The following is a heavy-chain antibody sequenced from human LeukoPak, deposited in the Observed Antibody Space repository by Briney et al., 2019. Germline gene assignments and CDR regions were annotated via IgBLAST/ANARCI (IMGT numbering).Heavy chain of an antibody. CDR3: ARELEQPLWSDP. V-gene: IGHV4-38-2*02. D-gene: IGHD1/OR15-1a*01. CDR2: IYHSGST. J-gene: IGHJ5*02. Sequence: SETLSLTCTVSGYSISSGYYWGWIRQPPGKGLEWIGSIYHSGSTYYNPSLKSRVTISVDTSKNQFSLKLSSVTAADTAVYYCARELEQPLWSDPWGQGTLVTVSS. CDR1: GYSISSGYY.